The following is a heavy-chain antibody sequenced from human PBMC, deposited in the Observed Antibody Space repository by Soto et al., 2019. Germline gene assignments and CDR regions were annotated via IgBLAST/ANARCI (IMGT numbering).Heavy chain of an antibody. CDR3: TTVPQPTYYYDSSGDAFDI. D-gene: IGHD3-22*01. CDR2: IKSKTDGGTT. J-gene: IGHJ3*02. Sequence: GGSLRLSCAASVFSFTTAWINWVRQAPGKGLEWFGRIKSKTDGGTTDYAAPVKGRFTISRDDSKNTLYLQMNSLKTEDTAVYYCTTVPQPTYYYDSSGDAFDIWGQGTMVSVS. V-gene: IGHV3-15*07. CDR1: VFSFTTAW.